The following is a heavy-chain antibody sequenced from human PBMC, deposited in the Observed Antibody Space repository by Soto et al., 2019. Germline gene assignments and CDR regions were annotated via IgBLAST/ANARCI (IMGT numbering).Heavy chain of an antibody. V-gene: IGHV3-66*01. D-gene: IGHD3-9*01. J-gene: IGHJ5*02. CDR3: ARTDQDYDILTGYYTGWFDP. CDR2: IYSGGST. Sequence: GGSLRLSCAASGFTVSSNCMSWVRQAPGKGLEWVSVIYSGGSTYYADSVKGRFTISRDNSKNTLYLQMNSLRAEDTAVYYCARTDQDYDILTGYYTGWFDPWGQGTLVTVSS. CDR1: GFTVSSNC.